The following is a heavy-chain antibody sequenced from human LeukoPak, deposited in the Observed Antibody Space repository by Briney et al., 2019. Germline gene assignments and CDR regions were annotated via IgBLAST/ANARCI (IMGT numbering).Heavy chain of an antibody. J-gene: IGHJ5*02. D-gene: IGHD5-24*01. CDR3: AKGLQLGWFDP. CDR2: INHSGST. CDR1: GGSFSGYY. Sequence: PSETLSLTCAVYGGSFSGYYWSWLRQPPGKGLEWIGEINHSGSTNYNPSLTSRGNISVNKTKNQFSLQLSSVTAADTAVYYCAKGLQLGWFDPWGQGTLVTVSS. V-gene: IGHV4-34*01.